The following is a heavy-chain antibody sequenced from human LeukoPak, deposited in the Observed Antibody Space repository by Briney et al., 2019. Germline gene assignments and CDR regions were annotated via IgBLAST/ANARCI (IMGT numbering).Heavy chain of an antibody. CDR2: INPSGGST. J-gene: IGHJ4*02. CDR3: ARGVTTVTDFDY. CDR1: GGTFSSYA. Sequence: ASVKVSCKASGGTFSSYAISWVRQAPGQGLEWMGIINPSGGSTSYAQKFQGRVTMTRDMSTSTVYMELSSLRSEDTAVYYCARGVTTVTDFDYWGQGTLVTVSS. D-gene: IGHD4-11*01. V-gene: IGHV1-46*01.